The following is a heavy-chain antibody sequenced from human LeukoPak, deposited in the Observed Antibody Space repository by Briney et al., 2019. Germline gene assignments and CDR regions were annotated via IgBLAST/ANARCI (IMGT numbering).Heavy chain of an antibody. D-gene: IGHD4-17*01. CDR3: ARSGIMTTVTTSLVWFDP. J-gene: IGHJ5*02. CDR2: IYYSGST. CDR1: GGSISSYY. V-gene: IGHV4-59*01. Sequence: PSETLSLTCTVSGGSISSYYWSWIRQPPGKGLEWIGYIYYSGSTNYNPSLKSRVTISVDTSKNQFSLKLSSVTAADTAVYYCARSGIMTTVTTSLVWFDPWGQGTLVTVSS.